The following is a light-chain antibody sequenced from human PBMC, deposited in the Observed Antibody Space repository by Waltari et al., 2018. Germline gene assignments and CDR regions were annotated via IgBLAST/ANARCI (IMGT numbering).Light chain of an antibody. V-gene: IGKV4-1*01. CDR3: QQYYTIPYT. Sequence: IVMTESPDSLAVSLGERATINCRSSPTVFDSCTNKNYVAWYQQKAGHPPKLLIYWASTRESGVPDRFSGSESGTEFTLTVSSLQAEDVAIYYCQQYYTIPYTFGQGTKLEI. CDR1: PTVFDSCTNKNY. CDR2: WAS. J-gene: IGKJ2*01.